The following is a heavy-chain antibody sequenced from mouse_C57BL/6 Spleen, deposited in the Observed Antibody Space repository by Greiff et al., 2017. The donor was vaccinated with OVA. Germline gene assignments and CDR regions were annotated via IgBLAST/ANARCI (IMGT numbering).Heavy chain of an antibody. Sequence: EVKLMESGPGLVKPSQSLSLTCSVTGYSITSGYYWYWIRQFPGNKLELMGYISYDGSNNYNPSLKNRISITRDTPKNQFFLQLNSVTTEDTATYYCARERFDGCLDYWGQGTTLTVSS. V-gene: IGHV3-6*01. CDR1: GYSITSGYY. D-gene: IGHD2-3*01. CDR3: ARERFDGCLDY. CDR2: ISYDGSN. J-gene: IGHJ2*01.